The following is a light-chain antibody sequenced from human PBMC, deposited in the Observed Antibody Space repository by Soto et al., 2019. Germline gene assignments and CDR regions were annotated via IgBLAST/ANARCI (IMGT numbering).Light chain of an antibody. CDR1: QSVSSN. CDR3: QQYNNWPLIT. J-gene: IGKJ5*01. Sequence: IVMTQSPATLSVSPGERATLSCRASQSVSSNLAWYQQKPGQAPRLLIYGASTRATGIPARFSGSGSGTEFTLTISSLQSEDFAFYSCQQYNNWPLITFGQGTRLEIK. V-gene: IGKV3-15*01. CDR2: GAS.